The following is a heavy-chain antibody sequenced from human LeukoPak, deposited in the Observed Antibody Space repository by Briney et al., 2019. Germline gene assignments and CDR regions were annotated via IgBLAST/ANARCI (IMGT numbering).Heavy chain of an antibody. CDR3: ARVGYGAFDI. CDR1: GGSISSYY. V-gene: IGHV4-59*01. Sequence: PSETLSLACTVSGGSISSYYWSWIRQPPGKGLEWIGYTYYSGSTNYNPSLKSRVTISVDTSKNQFSLKLSSVTAADTAVYYCARVGYGAFDIWGQGTMVTVSS. CDR2: TYYSGST. D-gene: IGHD5-12*01. J-gene: IGHJ3*02.